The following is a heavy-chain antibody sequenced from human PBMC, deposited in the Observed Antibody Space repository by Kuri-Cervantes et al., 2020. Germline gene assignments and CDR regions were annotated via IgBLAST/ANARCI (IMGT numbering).Heavy chain of an antibody. CDR2: ISSSSSTI. CDR3: ARSGYCSGGSCYVYFDY. V-gene: IGHV3-48*04. J-gene: IGHJ4*02. CDR1: GFTFSSYS. Sequence: GGSLRLSCAASGFTFSSYSMNWVRQAPGKGLEWVSYISSSSSTIYYADSVKGRFTISRDNAKNSLYLQMNSLRAEDTAVYYCARSGYCSGGSCYVYFDYWGQGTLVTVSS. D-gene: IGHD2-15*01.